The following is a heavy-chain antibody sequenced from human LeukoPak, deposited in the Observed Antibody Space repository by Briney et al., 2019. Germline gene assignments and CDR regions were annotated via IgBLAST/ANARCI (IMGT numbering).Heavy chain of an antibody. V-gene: IGHV3-11*01. Sequence: GGSLRLSCAASGFTFSDYYMSWIRQAPGKGLEWVSYISSSGSTIYYADSVKGRFTISRDNAKNSLYLQMNSLRAEDTAVYYCARGRAYYHHYSDSSGYYQDWGQGTLVTVSS. D-gene: IGHD3-22*01. J-gene: IGHJ4*02. CDR1: GFTFSDYY. CDR3: ARGRAYYHHYSDSSGYYQD. CDR2: ISSSGSTI.